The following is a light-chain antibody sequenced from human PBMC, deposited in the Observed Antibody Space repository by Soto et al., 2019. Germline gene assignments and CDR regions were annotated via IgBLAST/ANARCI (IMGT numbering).Light chain of an antibody. CDR1: SSNIGSNY. V-gene: IGLV1-47*01. J-gene: IGLJ1*01. Sequence: QSVPNKAPSAFRTPGQRVTISCFGSSSNIGSNYVYWYQQLPGTAPKLLIYRNNQRPSGVPDRFSGSKSGTSASLAISGLRSEDEADYYCAAWDDSLSGYVFGTGTKVTVL. CDR3: AAWDDSLSGYV. CDR2: RNN.